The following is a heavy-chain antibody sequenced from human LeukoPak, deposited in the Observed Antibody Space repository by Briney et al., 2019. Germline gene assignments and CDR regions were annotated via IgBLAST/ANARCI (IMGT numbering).Heavy chain of an antibody. V-gene: IGHV1-69*13. D-gene: IGHD6-6*01. Sequence: SVKVSCKASGGTFSSYAISWVRQAPGQGVEWMGGINPIFGTANYAQKFQGRVTITADESTSTAYMKLSSLRSEDTAVYYCARDARRGLDFDYWGQGTLVTVSS. CDR2: INPIFGTA. CDR3: ARDARRGLDFDY. CDR1: GGTFSSYA. J-gene: IGHJ4*02.